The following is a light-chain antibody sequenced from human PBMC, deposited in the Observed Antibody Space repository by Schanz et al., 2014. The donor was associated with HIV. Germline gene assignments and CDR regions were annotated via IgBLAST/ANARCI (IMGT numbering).Light chain of an antibody. J-gene: IGKJ2*01. Sequence: DIQMTQSPSTLSASVGDRITITCRASQSISEWLAWYQQKPGQAPNLLISEASTLESGVPSRFSGTGSGTEFTLTISSLHPDDFATYFCQHYNDFTSTFGQGTKLEIK. CDR1: QSISEW. CDR2: EAS. CDR3: QHYNDFTST. V-gene: IGKV1-5*03.